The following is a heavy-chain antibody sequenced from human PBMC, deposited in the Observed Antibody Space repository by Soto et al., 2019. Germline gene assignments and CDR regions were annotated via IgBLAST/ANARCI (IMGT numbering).Heavy chain of an antibody. CDR2: IYYRGNT. CDR3: AREPSYGDYGYYGMDV. V-gene: IGHV4-31*03. D-gene: IGHD4-17*01. J-gene: IGHJ6*02. Sequence: QVQLQESGPGLVKPSQTLSLTCTVSGASINGGGYYRSWIRQHPGKGMEWIGYIYYRGNTDYRPSLKGRVTITADTSTSHCSLGLATVTAADTAVYYCAREPSYGDYGYYGMDVWGQGTPVTVSS. CDR1: GASINGGGYY.